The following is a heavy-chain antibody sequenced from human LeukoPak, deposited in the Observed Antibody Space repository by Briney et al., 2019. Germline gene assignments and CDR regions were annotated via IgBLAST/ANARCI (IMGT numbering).Heavy chain of an antibody. CDR3: AKDTGGAAGFDY. D-gene: IGHD6-13*01. CDR1: GFTFSSYG. V-gene: IGHV3-33*06. J-gene: IGHJ4*02. CDR2: IWYDGTNK. Sequence: PGRSLRLSCAASGFTFSSYGMHWVRQAPGKGLEWVAVIWYDGTNKYYADSVKGRFTISRDNSKNTLYLQMNSLRAEDTAVYYCAKDTGGAAGFDYWGQGTLVTVSS.